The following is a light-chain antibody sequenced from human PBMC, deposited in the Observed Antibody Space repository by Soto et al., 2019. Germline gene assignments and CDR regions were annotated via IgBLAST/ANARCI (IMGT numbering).Light chain of an antibody. CDR2: LDS. CDR3: MQSLETPWT. J-gene: IGKJ1*01. CDR1: HRLLHSNGYNY. V-gene: IGKV2-28*01. Sequence: IVMTQSPLSLTVTPGEPASISCRSSHRLLHSNGYNYLEWYLQKPGQSPQLLINLDSDRASGVPDRFSGSGSGTDFTLKISRVEAEDVGLYYCMQSLETPWTFGQGTTVDIK.